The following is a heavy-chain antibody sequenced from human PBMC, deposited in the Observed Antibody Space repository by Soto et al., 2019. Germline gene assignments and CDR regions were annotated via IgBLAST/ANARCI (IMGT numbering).Heavy chain of an antibody. D-gene: IGHD6-13*01. CDR3: ARYNAASGTYYFDY. CDR2: IYHSGSA. CDR1: GGSVSSTYW. V-gene: IGHV4-4*02. J-gene: IGHJ4*02. Sequence: QVELQESGPGLVQPSGTLSLTCAVSGGSVSSTYWWSWVRQPPGKGLEWIGEIYHSGSANYNPSLKSRVTISVDNSKNQFSLNLNSVTAADTAVYYCARYNAASGTYYFDYWGQGTLVTVSS.